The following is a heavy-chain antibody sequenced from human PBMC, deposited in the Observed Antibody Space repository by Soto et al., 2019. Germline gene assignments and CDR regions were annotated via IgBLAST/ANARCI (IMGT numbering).Heavy chain of an antibody. CDR2: TCYRSKWYN. CDR3: ARANSSGWYYSYGMDV. J-gene: IGHJ6*02. CDR1: WDRVSSNIDA. D-gene: IGHD6-19*01. V-gene: IGHV6-1*01. Sequence: QTLSLTFAISWDRVSSNIDAWNWSRQSPSRGLEWRGRTCYRSKWYNDYAVSMKSRTTINPDTAKNQFSLQLNSVTPDDTAVYYCARANSSGWYYSYGMDVWGQGTTVTVSS.